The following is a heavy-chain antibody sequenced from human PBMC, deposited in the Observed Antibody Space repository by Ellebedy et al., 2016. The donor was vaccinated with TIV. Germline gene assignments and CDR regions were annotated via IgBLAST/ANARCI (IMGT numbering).Heavy chain of an antibody. CDR2: VIPLLGTV. CDR1: GGTFGTSA. CDR3: GGAFLEPTAVDL. J-gene: IGHJ5*02. D-gene: IGHD3-3*02. Sequence: SVKVSXXASGGTFGTSAINWVRQAPGQGLEWMGGVIPLLGTVHYAQEFQDRVTIPADDSTGTAYLDLHSLKSDDTAVYFCGGAFLEPTAVDLWGQGTQVTVSS. V-gene: IGHV1-69*13.